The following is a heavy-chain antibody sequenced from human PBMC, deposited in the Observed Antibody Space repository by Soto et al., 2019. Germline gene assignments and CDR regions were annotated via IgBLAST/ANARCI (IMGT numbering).Heavy chain of an antibody. CDR2: IDYSGST. CDR1: GGSISSYY. V-gene: IGHV4-59*08. CDR3: ARHVAARRGDYYYYMDV. D-gene: IGHD6-6*01. Sequence: SETLSLTCTVSGGSISSYYWSWIRQPPGKGLEWIGYIDYSGSTNYNPSLKSRLTISLDTAKNHFSLKLSSVTAADTAVYYCARHVAARRGDYYYYMDVWGKGTTVTVSS. J-gene: IGHJ6*03.